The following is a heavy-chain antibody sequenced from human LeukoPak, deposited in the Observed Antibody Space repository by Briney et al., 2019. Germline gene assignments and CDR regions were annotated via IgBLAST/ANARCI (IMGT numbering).Heavy chain of an antibody. D-gene: IGHD3-10*01. V-gene: IGHV4-31*03. CDR2: IYYSGST. Sequence: SETLSLTCTVSGGSISSGGYYWSWIRRHPGKGLEWIGYIYYSGSTYYNPSLKSRVTISVDTSKNQFSLKLSSVTAADTAVYCCARVVPDGMDVWGQGTTVTVSS. J-gene: IGHJ6*02. CDR3: ARVVPDGMDV. CDR1: GGSISSGGYY.